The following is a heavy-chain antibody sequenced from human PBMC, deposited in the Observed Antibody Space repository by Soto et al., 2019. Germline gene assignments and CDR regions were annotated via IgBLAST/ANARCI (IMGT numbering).Heavy chain of an antibody. CDR3: ARDRSYGEREYYFDY. CDR2: ISSNGGST. D-gene: IGHD4-17*01. CDR1: GFTFSSYA. J-gene: IGHJ4*02. Sequence: EVQLVESGGGLVQPGGSLRLSCAASGFTFSSYAMHWVRQAPGKGLEYVSAISSNGGSTYYANSVKGRFTISRDNSKNTLYLQMGSLRAEDMAVYYCARDRSYGEREYYFDYWGQGTLVTVSS. V-gene: IGHV3-64*01.